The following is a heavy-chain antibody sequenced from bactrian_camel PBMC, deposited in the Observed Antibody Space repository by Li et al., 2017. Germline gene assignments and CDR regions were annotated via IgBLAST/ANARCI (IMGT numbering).Heavy chain of an antibody. Sequence: QLVESGGGSVQAGGSLRLSCASSGSIYDTMCMGWVRQAPGKEREGVACIDSDGGTTCADSVKGRFTISRDNAKNLLYLQMNSLKPEDSAMYYCAADRRGGDCYYSQLDYRYWGQGTQVTVS. V-gene: IGHV3S53*01. CDR3: AADRRGGDCYYSQLDYRY. CDR1: GSIYDTMC. J-gene: IGHJ4*01. CDR2: IDSDGGT. D-gene: IGHD2*01.